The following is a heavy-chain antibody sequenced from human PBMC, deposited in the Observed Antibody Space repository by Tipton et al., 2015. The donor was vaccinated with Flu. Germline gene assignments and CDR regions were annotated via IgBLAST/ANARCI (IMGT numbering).Heavy chain of an antibody. CDR1: GFTFSSYA. Sequence: SLRLSCAASGFTFSSYAMSWARQAPGKGLEWVSTISGSGGSTYFADSVKGRFTISRDNSQNTMYLQMNNLRAEDTAVFYCAKGRWYFDLWGRGTLVTVSS. CDR3: AKGRWYFDL. CDR2: ISGSGGST. V-gene: IGHV3-23*01. D-gene: IGHD6-6*01. J-gene: IGHJ2*01.